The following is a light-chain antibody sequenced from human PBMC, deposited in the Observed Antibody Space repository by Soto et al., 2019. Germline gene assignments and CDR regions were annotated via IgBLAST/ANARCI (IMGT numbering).Light chain of an antibody. CDR3: QQYHYWWE. V-gene: IGKV3-15*01. CDR1: QSVDSN. Sequence: VMTQSPATLSVSPGEGATLSCRASQSVDSNLAWYPQKPGQAPRLLIYGASTRASDIPARFSGTGSGAEFTLTISSLQSEDFAVYYCQQYHYWWEFGQGTKVDI. CDR2: GAS. J-gene: IGKJ1*01.